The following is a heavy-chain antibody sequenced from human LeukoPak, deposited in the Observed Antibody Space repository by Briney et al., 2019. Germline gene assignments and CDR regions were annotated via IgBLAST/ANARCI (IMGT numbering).Heavy chain of an antibody. CDR1: GFTFSSYS. J-gene: IGHJ3*02. CDR2: ISGSGGST. Sequence: GGSLRLSCAASGFTFSSYSMNWVRQAPGKGLEWVSAISGSGGSTYYADSVKGRFTISRDNSKNTLYLQMNSLRAEDTAVYYCAPLSSDAFDIWGQGTMVTVSS. D-gene: IGHD3-16*02. CDR3: APLSSDAFDI. V-gene: IGHV3-23*01.